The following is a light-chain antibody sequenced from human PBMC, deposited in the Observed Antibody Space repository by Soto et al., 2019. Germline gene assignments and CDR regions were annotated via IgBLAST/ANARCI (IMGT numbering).Light chain of an antibody. J-gene: IGLJ2*01. CDR1: SGDVGGYNY. V-gene: IGLV2-14*03. Sequence: QSALTQPASVSGSPGQSITISWTGTSGDVGGYNYVSWYQQHPGKVPKLMIYEVFRRPSGISDRFSGSKSGNTASLTISGLQAEDEADYYCCSYTTTSTFVFGGGTKLTVL. CDR2: EVF. CDR3: CSYTTTSTFV.